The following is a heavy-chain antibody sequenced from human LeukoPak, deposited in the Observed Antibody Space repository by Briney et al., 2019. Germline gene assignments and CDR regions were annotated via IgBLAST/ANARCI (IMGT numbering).Heavy chain of an antibody. CDR3: ARGTRGDYVYHRGNFRRMVYYYYTDV. J-gene: IGHJ6*03. V-gene: IGHV1-18*01. CDR1: GYTFTSYG. D-gene: IGHD4-17*01. CDR2: ISAYNSNT. Sequence: GASVKVSCKASGYTFTSYGINWVRQAPGQGLEWMGWISAYNSNTHYAQKLQGRVTMTTDTSTSTAYMEVRSLRSDDTAVYYCARGTRGDYVYHRGNFRRMVYYYYTDVWGKGTTVTVSS.